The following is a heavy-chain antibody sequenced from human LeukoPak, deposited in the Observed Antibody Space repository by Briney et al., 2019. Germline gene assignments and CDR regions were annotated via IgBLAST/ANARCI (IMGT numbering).Heavy chain of an antibody. D-gene: IGHD6-19*01. Sequence: PSQTLSLTCTVSGGSISSGGYYWSWIRQHPGKGLEWIGYIYYSGSTYYNPSLKSRVTISVDTSKNQFSLKLRSVTAADTAVYYCARLFYTSGWYYFDYWGQGTLVTVSS. V-gene: IGHV4-31*03. CDR1: GGSISSGGYY. CDR3: ARLFYTSGWYYFDY. J-gene: IGHJ4*02. CDR2: IYYSGST.